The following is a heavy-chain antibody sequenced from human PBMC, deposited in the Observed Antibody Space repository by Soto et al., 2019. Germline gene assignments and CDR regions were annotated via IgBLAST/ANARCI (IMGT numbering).Heavy chain of an antibody. CDR2: INPNSGGT. D-gene: IGHD3-3*01. V-gene: IGHV1-2*04. J-gene: IGHJ6*02. CDR1: GYTFTGYY. Sequence: ASVKVSCKASGYTFTGYYMHWVRQAPGQGLEWMGWINPNSGGTNYAQKFQGWVTMTRDTSISTAYMELSRLRSDDTAVYYCARDFFGGYYYGMDVWGQGTTVTVS. CDR3: ARDFFGGYYYGMDV.